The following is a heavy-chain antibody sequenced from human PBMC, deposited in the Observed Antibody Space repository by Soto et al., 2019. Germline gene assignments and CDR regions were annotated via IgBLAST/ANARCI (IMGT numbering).Heavy chain of an antibody. J-gene: IGHJ4*02. CDR2: ISGSGNYT. CDR3: AREGINNYNEYYFVS. V-gene: IGHV3-21*01. CDR1: GFTFSTYS. D-gene: IGHD4-4*01. Sequence: GGSLRLSCAASGFTFSTYSMNWVRQAPGKGLEWVSSISGSGNYTHYADFLRGRFTISRDNAKTSLYLQMNSLRAEDTAVYYCAREGINNYNEYYFVSWGQGTVVTVSS.